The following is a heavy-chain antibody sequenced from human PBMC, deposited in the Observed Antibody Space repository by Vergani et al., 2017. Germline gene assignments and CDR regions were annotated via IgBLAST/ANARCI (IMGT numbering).Heavy chain of an antibody. V-gene: IGHV2-5*04. CDR1: GFSLNTRGVS. D-gene: IGHD1-7*01. CDR2: IYWNDDQ. CDR3: AYRNTGCGTTGCFYPFYYYYYMDV. J-gene: IGHJ6*03. Sequence: QITLKESGPTLVKPTQTLTLTCTFSGFSLNTRGVSVAWIRQPPGKALDWLALIYWNDDQHYSPSLNNRVTITKETSKNRVVLTMTNMDYVDTGTYYCAYRNTGCGTTGCFYPFYYYYYMDVWGKGTTVTVSS.